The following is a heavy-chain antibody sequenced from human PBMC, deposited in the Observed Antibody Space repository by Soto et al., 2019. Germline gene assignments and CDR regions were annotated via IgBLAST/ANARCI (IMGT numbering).Heavy chain of an antibody. D-gene: IGHD1-26*01. CDR2: IIPIFGTA. CDR3: ARSGELLPHNAYYYGMDV. CDR1: GGTFSSYA. J-gene: IGHJ6*02. V-gene: IGHV1-69*06. Sequence: QVQLVQSGAEVKKPGSSVKVSCKASGGTFSSYAISWVRQAPGQGLEWMGGIIPIFGTANYAQKFQGRGTITADKSTSTAYMELSSLRSEDTAVYYCARSGELLPHNAYYYGMDVWGQGTTVTVSS.